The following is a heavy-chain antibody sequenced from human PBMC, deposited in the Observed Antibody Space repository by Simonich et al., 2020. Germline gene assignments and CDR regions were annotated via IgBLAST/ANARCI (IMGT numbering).Heavy chain of an antibody. CDR2: ISGSGGSN. Sequence: GGGLVQHGGSLRLSCAASGCPFSSYAMSWVRQAPGKGLEWVSVISGSGGSNYYADSVKGRFTISRDNSKNALYLQMNSLRAEDTAVYYCAKDLGERITMIVVVIDAFDIWGQGTMVTVSS. D-gene: IGHD3-22*01. J-gene: IGHJ3*02. CDR3: AKDLGERITMIVVVIDAFDI. CDR1: GCPFSSYA. V-gene: IGHV3-23*01.